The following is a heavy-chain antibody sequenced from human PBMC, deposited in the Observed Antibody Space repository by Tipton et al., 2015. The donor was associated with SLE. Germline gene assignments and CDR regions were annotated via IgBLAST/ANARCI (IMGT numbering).Heavy chain of an antibody. Sequence: SLRLSCAASGFTFSKHGMHWVRQAPGKGLEWVAVVWYDGSSKYYADSVKGRFTVSRDISKNTLYLQMNSLRPDDTAVYYCARDRRYNWNDDFSYYYYSMDVWDQGP. CDR3: ARDRRYNWNDDFSYYYYSMDV. CDR1: GFTFSKHG. J-gene: IGHJ6*02. V-gene: IGHV3-33*08. CDR2: VWYDGSSK. D-gene: IGHD1-20*01.